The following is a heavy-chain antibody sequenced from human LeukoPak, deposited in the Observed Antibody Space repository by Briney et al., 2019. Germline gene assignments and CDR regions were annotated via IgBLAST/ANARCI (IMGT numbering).Heavy chain of an antibody. CDR2: IYYSGST. CDR1: GGSISGSSYC. Sequence: SETLSLTCTVSGGSISGSSYCSGSVRHPPGKGLELIGSIYYSGSTYYNPSLKSRATISVDTSKNQFSLKLSSVTAADTAVYYCARSRGYDSLSYYYYMDVWGKGTTVTVSS. V-gene: IGHV4-39*07. J-gene: IGHJ6*03. D-gene: IGHD3-22*01. CDR3: ARSRGYDSLSYYYYMDV.